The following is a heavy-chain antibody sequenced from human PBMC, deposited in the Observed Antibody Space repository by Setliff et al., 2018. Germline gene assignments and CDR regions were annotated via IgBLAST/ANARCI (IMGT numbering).Heavy chain of an antibody. CDR1: GGTFSSYA. D-gene: IGHD3-22*01. CDR2: IIPIFGTA. J-gene: IGHJ3*02. CDR3: ARATYYYDSSGYFLDAFDI. V-gene: IGHV1-69*13. Sequence: SVKVSCKASGGTFSSYAISWVRQAPGQGLEWMGGIIPIFGTANYAQKFQGRVTITADESTSTAYMELSSPRSEDTAVYYCARATYYYDSSGYFLDAFDIWGQGTMVTVSS.